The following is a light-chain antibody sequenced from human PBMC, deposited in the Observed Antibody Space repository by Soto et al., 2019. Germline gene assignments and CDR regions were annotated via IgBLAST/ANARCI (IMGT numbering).Light chain of an antibody. V-gene: IGKV3-20*01. CDR1: QSVSNRY. CDR3: QQHGSSIT. CDR2: GTS. J-gene: IGKJ4*01. Sequence: DIVLTQSPGGLSLSPGERVTLSCRASQSVSNRYLAWYQHRPGQAPRLLIRGTSSRASGVPDRFSASGAGTDFILTISRVEPEDFAIYYCQQHGSSITFGGGTKVDIK.